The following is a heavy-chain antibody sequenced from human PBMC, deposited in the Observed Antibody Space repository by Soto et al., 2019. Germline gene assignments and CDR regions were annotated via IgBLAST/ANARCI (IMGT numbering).Heavy chain of an antibody. CDR3: ARSYDILTGPIRGLYYYGMDV. CDR2: ISYSGTT. V-gene: IGHV4-59*01. Sequence: SETLSLTCTVSGGSLSSYYWSWIRRPPGMGLEWIASISYSGTTNYNSSLKSRVTISIDTSKNQFSLKLNSVTAADTAVYYCARSYDILTGPIRGLYYYGMDVWGQGTTVTVSS. J-gene: IGHJ6*02. CDR1: GGSLSSYY. D-gene: IGHD3-9*01.